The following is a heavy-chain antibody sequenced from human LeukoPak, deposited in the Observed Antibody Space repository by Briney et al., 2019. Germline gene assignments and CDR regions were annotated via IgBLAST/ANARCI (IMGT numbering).Heavy chain of an antibody. J-gene: IGHJ4*02. Sequence: SETLSLTCTVSGGSISSGDYYWSWIRQPPGKGLEWIGYIYYSGSTYYNPSLKSRFTISVDTSKNQFSLKLSSVTAADTAVYYCAGSEYCSSTSCPFDYWGQGTLVTVSS. CDR2: IYYSGST. V-gene: IGHV4-30-4*08. CDR1: GGSISSGDYY. D-gene: IGHD2-2*01. CDR3: AGSEYCSSTSCPFDY.